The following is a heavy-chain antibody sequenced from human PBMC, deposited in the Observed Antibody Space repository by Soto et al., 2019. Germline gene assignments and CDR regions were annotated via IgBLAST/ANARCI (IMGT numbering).Heavy chain of an antibody. CDR1: GDSVSSNSAA. J-gene: IGHJ6*02. V-gene: IGHV6-1*01. CDR3: AREKYIVVVQAACGMDV. D-gene: IGHD2-2*01. CDR2: TYYRSKWYN. Sequence: SQTLSLTCAISGDSVSSNSAAWNWIRQSPSRGLEWLGRTYYRSKWYNDYAVSVKSRITINPDTSKNQFSLQLNSVTPEDTAVYYCAREKYIVVVQAACGMDVWGQGTTVTVSS.